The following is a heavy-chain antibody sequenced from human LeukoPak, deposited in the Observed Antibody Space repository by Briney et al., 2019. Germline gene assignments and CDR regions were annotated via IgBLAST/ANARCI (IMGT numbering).Heavy chain of an antibody. D-gene: IGHD6-19*01. CDR3: ATAVAGGFDY. CDR2: ISYDGSNK. V-gene: IGHV3-30*03. CDR1: GFTFSSYG. Sequence: PGRSLRLSCAASGFTFSSYGMHWVRQAPGKGLEWVAVISYDGSNKYYADSVKGRFTISRDNSKNTLYLQMSSLRAEDTAVYYCATAVAGGFDYWGQGTLVTVSS. J-gene: IGHJ4*02.